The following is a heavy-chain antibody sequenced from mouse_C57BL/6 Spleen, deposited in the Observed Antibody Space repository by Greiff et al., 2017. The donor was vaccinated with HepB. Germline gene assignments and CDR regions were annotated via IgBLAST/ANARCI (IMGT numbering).Heavy chain of an antibody. Sequence: DVQLQESGPGLVKPSQSLSLTCSVTGYSITSGYYWNWIRQFPGNKLEWMGYISYDGSNNYNPSLKNRISITRDTSKNPICLKLNSVTTEDTATYYCARAGSSMDYWGQGTSVTVSS. CDR3: ARAGSSMDY. V-gene: IGHV3-6*01. J-gene: IGHJ4*01. CDR1: GYSITSGYY. CDR2: ISYDGSN. D-gene: IGHD1-1*01.